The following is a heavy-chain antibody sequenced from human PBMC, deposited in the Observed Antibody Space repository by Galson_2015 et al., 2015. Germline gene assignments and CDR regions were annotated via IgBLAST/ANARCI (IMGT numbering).Heavy chain of an antibody. CDR2: IIDSGGST. V-gene: IGHV3-23*01. CDR3: AKGRDGYNYHHYYYGMDV. J-gene: IGHJ6*02. D-gene: IGHD5-24*01. CDR1: GFTFSSYA. Sequence: SLRLSCAASGFTFSSYAMSWVRQAPGKGLEWVSAIIDSGGSTYYADSVKGRFTISRDNSKNTLYLQMNSLRAEDTALYYCAKGRDGYNYHHYYYGMDVWGQGTTVTVS.